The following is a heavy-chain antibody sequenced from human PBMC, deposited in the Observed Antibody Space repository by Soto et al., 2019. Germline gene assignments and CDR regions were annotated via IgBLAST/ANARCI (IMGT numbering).Heavy chain of an antibody. CDR1: GDSISSSNYF. CDR2: IFYSGST. CDR3: ARRYGWLYFDY. D-gene: IGHD6-19*01. J-gene: IGHJ4*02. Sequence: QLQLQESGPGLVKPWETLSLTCTVSGDSISSSNYFWGWIRQPPGKGREWIGTIFYSGSTYYNPSLKSRVTISVDTSKNQFSLRLISVTAADTALYYCARRYGWLYFDYWGQGSLVTVSS. V-gene: IGHV4-39*01.